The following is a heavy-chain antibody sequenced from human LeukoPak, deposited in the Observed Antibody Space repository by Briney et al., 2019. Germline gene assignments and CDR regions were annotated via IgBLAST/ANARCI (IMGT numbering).Heavy chain of an antibody. CDR3: ARDQSGDYGYFGY. D-gene: IGHD4-17*01. CDR2: IYSGGTT. CDR1: GFTVSSKY. Sequence: GGSLRLSCAASGFTVSSKYMSWVRQAPGKGLEWVSLIYSGGTTYYADSVEGRFTISRDNSKNTLYLQMNSLRAEDTALYYCARDQSGDYGYFGYWGQGTLVTVSS. J-gene: IGHJ4*02. V-gene: IGHV3-53*01.